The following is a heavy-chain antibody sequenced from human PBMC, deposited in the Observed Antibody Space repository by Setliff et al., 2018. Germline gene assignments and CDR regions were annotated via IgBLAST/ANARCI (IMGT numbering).Heavy chain of an antibody. V-gene: IGHV3-73*01. CDR1: DFTFGASA. CDR3: SQRLDYSDYHFDY. Sequence: PGGSLRLSCVASDFTFGASAMHWVRRAPGKGLEWLGHIRSNRNNYATSYAASVEGRFTISRDDSKNTAYLQFHSLRTEDTAVYYCSQRLDYSDYHFDYWGQGVLVTVSS. CDR2: IRSNRNNYAT. D-gene: IGHD5-12*01. J-gene: IGHJ4*02.